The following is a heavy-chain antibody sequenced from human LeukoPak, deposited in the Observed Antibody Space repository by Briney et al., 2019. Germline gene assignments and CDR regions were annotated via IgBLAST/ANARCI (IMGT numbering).Heavy chain of an antibody. D-gene: IGHD3-22*01. Sequence: GGSLRLSCAASGFTFSSYSMNWVRQAPGKGLEWVSVIYSGGNTYYADSVKGRFTISRDNSKNTLYLQMNSLKAEDTAVYYCARVGYYDSSGYYSPFDYWGQGTLVTVSS. CDR3: ARVGYYDSSGYYSPFDY. CDR1: GFTFSSYS. J-gene: IGHJ4*02. V-gene: IGHV3-66*01. CDR2: IYSGGNT.